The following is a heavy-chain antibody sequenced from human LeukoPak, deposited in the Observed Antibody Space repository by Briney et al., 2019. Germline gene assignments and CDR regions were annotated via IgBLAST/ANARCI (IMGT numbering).Heavy chain of an antibody. CDR3: ANDLGWIQLNLG. D-gene: IGHD5-18*01. Sequence: GGSLRLSCAASGFTFSSYEMNWVRQAPGKGLEWVSYISSSGSTIYYADSVKGRFTISRDNSKNTVYLQMNSLRAEDTAIYYCANDLGWIQLNLGRGQGTLVTVSS. J-gene: IGHJ4*02. V-gene: IGHV3-48*03. CDR2: ISSSGSTI. CDR1: GFTFSSYE.